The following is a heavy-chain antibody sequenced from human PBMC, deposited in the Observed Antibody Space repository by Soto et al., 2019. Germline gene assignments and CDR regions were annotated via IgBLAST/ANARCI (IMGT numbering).Heavy chain of an antibody. Sequence: GGSLRLSCAASGFTFSSYGMTFSSYAMSWVRQAPGKGLEWVSTISGSGDSTYYADSVKGRFTISRDNCKNTLFLQMKSLRAGDTALYYCARFREYYQGSGSRTYDIYGIDVWAKGPRAPS. CDR3: ARFREYYQGSGSRTYDIYGIDV. CDR2: ISGSGDST. CDR1: GFTFSSYGMTFSSYA. V-gene: IGHV3-23*01. J-gene: IGHJ6*02. D-gene: IGHD3-10*01.